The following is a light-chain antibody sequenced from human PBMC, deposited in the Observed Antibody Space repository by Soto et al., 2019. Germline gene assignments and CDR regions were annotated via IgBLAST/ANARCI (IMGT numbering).Light chain of an antibody. CDR1: QNINNN. CDR2: GAS. CDR3: HQYDNCPPAT. V-gene: IGKV3-15*01. J-gene: IGKJ4*01. Sequence: EVVMTQSPATLSMSPGERAILSCRASQNINNNLAWYQLKPGQAPSLLIYGASARATGIPVRFSGSGSGTEFPLTISSLQSEDFVVYYCHQYDNCPPATCGGGTMLEV.